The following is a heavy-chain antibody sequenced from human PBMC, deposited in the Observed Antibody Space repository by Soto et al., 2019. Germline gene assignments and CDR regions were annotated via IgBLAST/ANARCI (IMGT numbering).Heavy chain of an antibody. CDR2: IYHSGSA. J-gene: IGHJ1*01. D-gene: IGHD5-12*01. CDR1: GDSISSGGYS. V-gene: IGHV4-30-2*01. Sequence: QLQLQESGSRLVKPSQTLSLTCAVSGDSISSGGYSWNWIRQPPGKGLEWIGYIYHSGSAHYNPSLKSRVTLSVDRSKNQSSPRLTSVTAADTAIFFCASGGDGYKLPSWGQGTLVTVTS. CDR3: ASGGDGYKLPS.